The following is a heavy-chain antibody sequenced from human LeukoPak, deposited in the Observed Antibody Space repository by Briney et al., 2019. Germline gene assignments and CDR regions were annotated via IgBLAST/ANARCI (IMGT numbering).Heavy chain of an antibody. V-gene: IGHV4-39*01. D-gene: IGHD6-13*01. Sequence: SETLSLTCTVSGGSISSSSYYWGWIRQPPGKGLEWIGSIYYSGSTYYNPSLKSRVTISVDTSKNQFSLKLSPVTAADTAVYYCARLSGYSSSCVDYWGQGTLVTVSS. CDR1: GGSISSSSYY. CDR3: ARLSGYSSSCVDY. CDR2: IYYSGST. J-gene: IGHJ4*02.